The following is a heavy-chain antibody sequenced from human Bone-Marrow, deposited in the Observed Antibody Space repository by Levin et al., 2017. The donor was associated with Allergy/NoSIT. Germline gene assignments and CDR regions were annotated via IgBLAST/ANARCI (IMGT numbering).Heavy chain of an antibody. J-gene: IGHJ5*02. CDR1: GGSISSYY. CDR2: IYYSGST. V-gene: IGHV4-59*01. D-gene: IGHD3-10*01. CDR3: ARVGLLWFGEVNWFDP. Sequence: TSETLSLTCTVSGGSISSYYWSWIRQPPGKGLEWIGYIYYSGSTNYNPSLKSRVTISVDTSKNQFSLKLSSVTAADTAVYYCARVGLLWFGEVNWFDPWGQGTLVTVSS.